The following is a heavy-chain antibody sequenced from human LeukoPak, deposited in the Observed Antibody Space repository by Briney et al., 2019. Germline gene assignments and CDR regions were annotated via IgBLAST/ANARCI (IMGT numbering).Heavy chain of an antibody. D-gene: IGHD1-26*01. CDR2: ISYDGSNK. CDR1: GFTFSSYA. CDR3: ARVRGGSYYAPFDY. J-gene: IGHJ4*02. Sequence: GGSLRLSCAASGFTFSSYAMHWVRQAPGKGLEWVTVISYDGSNKYYADSVKGRFTISRDNSKNTLYLQMNSLRAEDTAVYYCARVRGGSYYAPFDYWGQGTLVTVSS. V-gene: IGHV3-30*01.